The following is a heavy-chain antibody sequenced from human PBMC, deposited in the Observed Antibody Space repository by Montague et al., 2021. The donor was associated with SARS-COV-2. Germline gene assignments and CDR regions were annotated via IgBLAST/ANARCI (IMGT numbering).Heavy chain of an antibody. D-gene: IGHD2-2*03. CDR1: GSTFSRNS. Sequence: SLSLSCATSGSTFSRNSMNWARQAPGKGLEWVSPISSDTLHTFYAESVKGRFTISRDNSRNTVYLRMNSLTAADTAVYFCVTWIRNHFDYWGQGTPVTVSS. CDR2: ISSDTLHT. V-gene: IGHV3-21*04. CDR3: VTWIRNHFDY. J-gene: IGHJ4*02.